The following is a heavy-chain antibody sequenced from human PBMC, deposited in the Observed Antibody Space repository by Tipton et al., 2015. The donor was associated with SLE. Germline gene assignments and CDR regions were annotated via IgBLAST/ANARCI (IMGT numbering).Heavy chain of an antibody. D-gene: IGHD6-19*01. CDR1: GYSISSGYC. CDR2: IYHSGST. CDR3: AAVSSALWDFGY. J-gene: IGHJ4*02. Sequence: TLSLTCTVPGYSISSGYCWGWIRQPPGKGLEWIGSIYHSGSTYYNPSLKSRVTISVDTSKNQFSLKLSSVTAADTAVYYCAAVSSALWDFGYWGQGTLVTVSS. V-gene: IGHV4-38-2*02.